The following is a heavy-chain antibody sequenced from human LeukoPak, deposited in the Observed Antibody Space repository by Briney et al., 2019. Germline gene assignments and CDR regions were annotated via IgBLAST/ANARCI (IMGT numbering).Heavy chain of an antibody. CDR3: AKAYYDYVWGSYRYFCAFDI. Sequence: GGSLRLSCAASGYTFDDYAMHWVRQAPGKGLEWVSLISGDGGRTHYADSVKGRFTISRDNSKNSLYLQMNSLRTEDTAFYYCAKAYYDYVWGSYRYFCAFDIWGQGTMVTVSS. CDR2: ISGDGGRT. CDR1: GYTFDDYA. D-gene: IGHD3-16*02. V-gene: IGHV3-43*02. J-gene: IGHJ3*02.